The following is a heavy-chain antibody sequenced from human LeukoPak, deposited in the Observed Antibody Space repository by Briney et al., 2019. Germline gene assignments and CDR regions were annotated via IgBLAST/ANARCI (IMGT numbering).Heavy chain of an antibody. Sequence: ASVKVSCKASGYTFTGYYMHWVRQAPGQGLEWMGWISAYNGNTNYAQKLQGRVAMTTDTSTSTAYMELRSLRSDDTAVYYCAREADYYGSGSLFPPDYWGQGTLVTVSS. CDR2: ISAYNGNT. V-gene: IGHV1-18*04. J-gene: IGHJ4*02. CDR1: GYTFTGYY. D-gene: IGHD3-10*01. CDR3: AREADYYGSGSLFPPDY.